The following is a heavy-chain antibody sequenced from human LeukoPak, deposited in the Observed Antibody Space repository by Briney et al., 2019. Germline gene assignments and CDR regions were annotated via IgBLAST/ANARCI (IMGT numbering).Heavy chain of an antibody. CDR1: RFTFSSYA. CDR2: IGGTGDRT. Sequence: GGSLRLSCAASRFTFSSYAMSWVRQAPGRGLEWVSTIGGTGDRTYYADSVKGRFTVSRDNSMDTLFLQMNSLKAEDTAVYYCAKDPVVYHGGSGWHYFDYWGQGTLVTVSS. V-gene: IGHV3-23*01. J-gene: IGHJ4*02. CDR3: AKDPVVYHGGSGWHYFDY. D-gene: IGHD6-19*01.